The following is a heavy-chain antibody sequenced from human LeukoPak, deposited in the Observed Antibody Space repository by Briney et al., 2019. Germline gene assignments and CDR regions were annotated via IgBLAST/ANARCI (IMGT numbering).Heavy chain of an antibody. V-gene: IGHV3-30-3*01. Sequence: GGSLRLSCAASGFTFSSYAMHRVRHAPGKGLEWVAVISYDGSNKYYADSVKGRFTISRDNSKNALYLQMNSLRAEDTAVYYCARDKGYSYGLFDYWGQGTLVTVSP. D-gene: IGHD5-18*01. J-gene: IGHJ4*02. CDR2: ISYDGSNK. CDR3: ARDKGYSYGLFDY. CDR1: GFTFSSYA.